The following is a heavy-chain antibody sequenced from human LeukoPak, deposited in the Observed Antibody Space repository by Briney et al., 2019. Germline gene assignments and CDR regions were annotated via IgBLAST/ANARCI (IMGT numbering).Heavy chain of an antibody. D-gene: IGHD6-19*01. CDR3: ASSSGWYGYFDY. CDR1: GFTFSSYE. V-gene: IGHV3-48*03. J-gene: IGHJ4*02. CDR2: ISSSGSTI. Sequence: PGGSLRLSCAASGFTFSSYEMNWVRQAPGKGLEWVSYISSSGSTIYYADSVKGRFTISRDNAKNSLYLRMNSLRAEDTAVYYCASSSGWYGYFDYWGQGTLVTVSS.